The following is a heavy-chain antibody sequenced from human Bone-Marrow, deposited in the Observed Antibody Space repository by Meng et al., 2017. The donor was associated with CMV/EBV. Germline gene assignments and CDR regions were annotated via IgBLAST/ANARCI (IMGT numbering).Heavy chain of an antibody. CDR3: ARGGLGYDFWSGYYPIYWYFDL. V-gene: IGHV4-61*08. Sequence: GSLRLSCTVSGGSISSGDYYWSWIRQPPGKGLEWIGYIYYSGSTNYNPSLKSRVTISVDTSKNQFSLKLSSVTAADTAVYYCARGGLGYDFWSGYYPIYWYFDLWGRGTLVTVSS. J-gene: IGHJ2*01. CDR1: GGSISSGDYY. CDR2: IYYSGST. D-gene: IGHD3-3*01.